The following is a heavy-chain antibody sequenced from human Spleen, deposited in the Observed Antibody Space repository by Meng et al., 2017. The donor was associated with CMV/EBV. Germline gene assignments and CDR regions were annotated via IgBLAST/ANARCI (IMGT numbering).Heavy chain of an antibody. J-gene: IGHJ6*02. V-gene: IGHV1-2*02. CDR3: ARDRDYGMDV. CDR2: INPDSGGT. Sequence: ASVKVSCKASGYGFTGYYLHWVRQAPGQGLERMGWINPDSGGTNYAQKFQGRVTMTRDTSISTAYMELRRLRSDDTAVYYCARDRDYGMDVWGQGTTVTVSS. CDR1: GYGFTGYY.